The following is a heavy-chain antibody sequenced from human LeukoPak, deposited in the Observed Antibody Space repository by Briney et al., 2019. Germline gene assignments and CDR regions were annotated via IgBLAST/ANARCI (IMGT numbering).Heavy chain of an antibody. Sequence: PSETLSLTCAVYGGSFSGYYWSWIRQPPGKGLEGIGEINHSGSTTNYNPSLKSRVTISVNTSKKQFFLKLSSVTAADTAVYYCARGRDPSSGTLAFDFWGQGSLVTVSS. CDR2: INHSGSTT. CDR3: ARGRDPSSGTLAFDF. V-gene: IGHV4-34*01. J-gene: IGHJ4*02. CDR1: GGSFSGYY. D-gene: IGHD1-26*01.